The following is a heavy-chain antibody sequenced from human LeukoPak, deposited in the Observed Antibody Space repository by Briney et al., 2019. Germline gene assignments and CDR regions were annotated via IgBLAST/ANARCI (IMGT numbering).Heavy chain of an antibody. J-gene: IGHJ4*02. CDR3: ASLYDYVWGSYRYTYRVDY. D-gene: IGHD3-16*02. CDR2: IYHSGST. V-gene: IGHV4-38-2*01. Sequence: SETLSLTCAVSGYSISSGYYWGWIRQPPGKGLAWIGSIYHSGSTYYNPSLKSRVTISVDTSKNQFSLKLSSVTAADTAVYYCASLYDYVWGSYRYTYRVDYWGQGTLVTVSS. CDR1: GYSISSGYY.